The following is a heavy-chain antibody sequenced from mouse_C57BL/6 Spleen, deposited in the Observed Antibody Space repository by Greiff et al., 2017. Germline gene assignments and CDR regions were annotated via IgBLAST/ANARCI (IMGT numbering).Heavy chain of an antibody. D-gene: IGHD2-4*01. CDR2: IDPENGDT. J-gene: IGHJ3*01. CDR1: GFNINDDY. V-gene: IGHV14-4*01. Sequence: VQLQQSGAELVRPGASVKLSCTASGFNINDDYMHWVKQRPEQGLEWIGWIDPENGDTEYASKFQGKATITADTSSNTAYLQRSSLTSEDTAVYYCTIYDYDVAWFAYWGQGTLVTVSA. CDR3: TIYDYDVAWFAY.